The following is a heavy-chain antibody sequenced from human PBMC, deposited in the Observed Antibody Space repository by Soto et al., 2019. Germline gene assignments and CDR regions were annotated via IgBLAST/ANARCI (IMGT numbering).Heavy chain of an antibody. CDR1: GYTFTSYA. D-gene: IGHD3-10*01. CDR3: ARTGYYYGSGSYPLYYYYGMDV. Sequence: ASVKVSCKASGYTFTSYAMHWVRQAPGQRLERMGWINAGNGNTKYSQKFQGRVTITRDTSASTAYMELSSLRSEDTAVYYCARTGYYYGSGSYPLYYYYGMDVWGQGTTVTVSS. J-gene: IGHJ6*02. CDR2: INAGNGNT. V-gene: IGHV1-3*01.